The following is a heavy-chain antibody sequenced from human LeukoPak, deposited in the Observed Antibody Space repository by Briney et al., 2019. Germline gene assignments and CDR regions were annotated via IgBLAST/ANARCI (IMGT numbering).Heavy chain of an antibody. J-gene: IGHJ4*02. Sequence: PGGSLRLSCAASGFTFSNYNMNWVRQAPGKGLEWVSSISSSNNYIYYADSVKGRFTISRDNAKNSLFLQMNSLRAEDTAVYYCAREARGYNYGGPYFFDFWGQGTLVTVSS. CDR3: AREARGYNYGGPYFFDF. V-gene: IGHV3-21*01. D-gene: IGHD5-18*01. CDR1: GFTFSNYN. CDR2: ISSSNNYI.